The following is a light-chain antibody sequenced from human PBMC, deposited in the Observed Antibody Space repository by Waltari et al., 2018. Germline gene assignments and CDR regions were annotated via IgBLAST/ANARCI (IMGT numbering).Light chain of an antibody. V-gene: IGLV2-14*01. J-gene: IGLJ1*01. Sequence: QSALTQPASVSGSPGQSITISCSGTARDVVAYDFVSWYQQHPGKAPHLIIYEVSNRPSGISNRFSASKSGNTASLTISGLQAEDEADYYCSSYTTSSAPGVFGTGTRVTVL. CDR3: SSYTTSSAPGV. CDR1: ARDVVAYDF. CDR2: EVS.